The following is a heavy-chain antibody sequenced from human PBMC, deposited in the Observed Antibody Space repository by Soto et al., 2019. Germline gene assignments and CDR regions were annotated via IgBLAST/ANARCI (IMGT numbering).Heavy chain of an antibody. CDR2: IGTAGDT. CDR3: ARAIGPTLFDY. J-gene: IGHJ4*02. CDR1: GFTFSSYD. D-gene: IGHD3-22*01. V-gene: IGHV3-13*04. Sequence: QPGGSLRLSCSASGFTFSSYDMHWVRQGPGKGLEWVSAIGTAGDTNYAGSVKGRFTISRENAKNSLCLQMNSLRAGDTAIYFCARAIGPTLFDYWGQGTLVTVSS.